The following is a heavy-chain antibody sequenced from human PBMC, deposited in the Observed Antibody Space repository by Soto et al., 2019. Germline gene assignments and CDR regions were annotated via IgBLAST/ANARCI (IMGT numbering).Heavy chain of an antibody. D-gene: IGHD6-6*01. CDR3: ARTLPLEYSSS. J-gene: IGHJ4*02. CDR2: INHSGST. Sequence: TSETLSLTCAVYGGSFSGYYWSWIRQPPGKGLEWIGEINHSGSTNYNPSLKSRVTISVDTPKNQFSLKLSSVTAADTAVYYCARTLPLEYSSSWGQGTLVTVSS. CDR1: GGSFSGYY. V-gene: IGHV4-34*01.